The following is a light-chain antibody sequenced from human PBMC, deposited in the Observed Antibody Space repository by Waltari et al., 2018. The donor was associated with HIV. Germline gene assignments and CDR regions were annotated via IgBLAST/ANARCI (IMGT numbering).Light chain of an antibody. J-gene: IGLJ2*01. Sequence: SYELTQPLSVSVALGQTARVICGGNNIGSKSVHWYQQKPGQAPVLVIYRASNRPSGIPERFSGSNSGNTATLTISRAQAGDEADYYCQVWDSNTVIFGGGTRLTVL. CDR1: NIGSKS. V-gene: IGLV3-9*01. CDR3: QVWDSNTVI. CDR2: RAS.